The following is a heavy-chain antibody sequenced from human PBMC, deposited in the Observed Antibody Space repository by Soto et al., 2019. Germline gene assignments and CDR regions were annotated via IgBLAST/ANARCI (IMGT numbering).Heavy chain of an antibody. Sequence: QVQLVQSGAGVKKPGASVKISCKASGYTFSNYDLYWVRQAPGQRPEWMGWIKPANGYRKYSQTFLGRVTVSSDTSASTAYMELSSLGSEDTAIYCCATLHGKYGGPDDGDQGTLVTVSS. CDR1: GYTFSNYD. D-gene: IGHD1-1*01. CDR3: ATLHGKYGGPDD. V-gene: IGHV1-3*01. J-gene: IGHJ4*02. CDR2: IKPANGYR.